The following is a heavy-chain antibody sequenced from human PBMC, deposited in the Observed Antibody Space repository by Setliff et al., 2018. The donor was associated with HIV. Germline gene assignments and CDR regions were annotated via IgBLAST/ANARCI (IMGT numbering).Heavy chain of an antibody. D-gene: IGHD3-3*01. CDR1: GGSISSGSYY. CDR3: ARGGGPTIFGLDP. Sequence: SETLSLTCTVSGGSISSGSYYWSWIRQPAGKGLEWIGHIYTSGSTNYNPSLKSRVTISVDTSNNQFSLKLSSLTAADTAVYYCARGGGPTIFGLDPWGQGTLVTVSS. CDR2: IYTSGST. J-gene: IGHJ5*02. V-gene: IGHV4-61*09.